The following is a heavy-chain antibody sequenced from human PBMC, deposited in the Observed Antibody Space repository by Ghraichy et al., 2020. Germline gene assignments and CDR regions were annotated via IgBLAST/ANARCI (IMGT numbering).Heavy chain of an antibody. Sequence: SQTLSLTCTVSGGSISSTSYYWGWIRQPPGKGLEWIGSIYYSGSTYYNPSLKSRVTISVDTSKNQFSLKLSSVTAADTAVYYCARHVRRVSRVRGFDNWFDPWGQGTLVTVSS. D-gene: IGHD2-8*01. J-gene: IGHJ5*02. CDR2: IYYSGST. V-gene: IGHV4-39*01. CDR1: GGSISSTSYY. CDR3: ARHVRRVSRVRGFDNWFDP.